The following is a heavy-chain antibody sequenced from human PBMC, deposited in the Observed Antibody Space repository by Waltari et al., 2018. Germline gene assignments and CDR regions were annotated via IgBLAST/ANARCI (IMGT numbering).Heavy chain of an antibody. D-gene: IGHD3-22*01. CDR3: ARYYDTRGDGLDI. CDR2: IFHTGST. CDR1: GGSISSGDYY. V-gene: IGHV4-30-4*08. Sequence: QVQLQESGPGLVKPSQTLSLTCTVSGGSISSGDYYWSWIRQPPGKGLEWIGYIFHTGSTDNNPSLESRLIISVDTSKNQFSLKLTSVTAADTAVYYCARYYDTRGDGLDIWGHGTMVTVSS. J-gene: IGHJ3*02.